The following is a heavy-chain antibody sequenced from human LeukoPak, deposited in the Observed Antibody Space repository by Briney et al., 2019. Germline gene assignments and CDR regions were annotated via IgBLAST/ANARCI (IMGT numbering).Heavy chain of an antibody. CDR1: GFTFSGSA. CDR2: IRSTANGYAT. J-gene: IGHJ4*02. V-gene: IGHV3-73*01. D-gene: IGHD3-22*01. Sequence: GGSLRLSCAASGFTFSGSALHWVRQASGKGLEWVGRIRSTANGYATAYAASVKGRFTISRDDSKNTAYLQMDSLRAEDTAVYYCARGYDSGSYYVYWGQGTLVTVSS. CDR3: ARGYDSGSYYVY.